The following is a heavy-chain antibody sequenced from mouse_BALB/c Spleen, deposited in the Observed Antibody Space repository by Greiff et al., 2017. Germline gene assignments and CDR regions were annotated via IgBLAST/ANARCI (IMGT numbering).Heavy chain of an antibody. CDR1: GYTFTDYA. J-gene: IGHJ4*01. CDR2: ISTYYGNT. CDR3: AREGNYYAMDY. V-gene: IGHV1-67*01. Sequence: QVQLQQSGPELVRPGVSVKISCKGSGYTFTDYAMHWVKQSHAKSLEWIGVISTYYGNTNYNQKFKGKATMTVDKSSSTAYMELARLTSEDSAIYYCAREGNYYAMDYWGQGTSVTVSS. D-gene: IGHD2-1*01.